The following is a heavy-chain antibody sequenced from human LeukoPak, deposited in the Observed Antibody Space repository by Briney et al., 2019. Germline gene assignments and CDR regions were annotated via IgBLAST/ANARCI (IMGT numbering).Heavy chain of an antibody. V-gene: IGHV3-74*01. CDR2: INHDGTIT. CDR3: TRDVWGNSDY. D-gene: IGHD7-27*01. CDR1: GLPFSAYW. Sequence: QSGGSLRLSCAVSGLPFSAYWMSWIRQVPGEGPVWVARINHDGTITHYADSVKGRFTISRDNGKNILYLQITCLRPEDTAVYYCTRDVWGNSDYWGQGTLVTVSS. J-gene: IGHJ4*02.